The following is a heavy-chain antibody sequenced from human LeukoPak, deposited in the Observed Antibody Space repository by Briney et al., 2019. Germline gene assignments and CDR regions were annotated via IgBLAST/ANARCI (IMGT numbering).Heavy chain of an antibody. J-gene: IGHJ4*02. CDR1: GFIVSRNY. V-gene: IGHV3-53*01. CDR3: VAGSGWRFDY. CDR2: IYSGGTT. D-gene: IGHD6-19*01. Sequence: GGSLRLSCAASGFIVSRNYMSWVRQAPGKGLEWVSLIYSGGTTYYTDTVEGRFTISRDNSKNTLYLQMNSLRVEDTAVYYCVAGSGWRFDYWGQGTLVTVSS.